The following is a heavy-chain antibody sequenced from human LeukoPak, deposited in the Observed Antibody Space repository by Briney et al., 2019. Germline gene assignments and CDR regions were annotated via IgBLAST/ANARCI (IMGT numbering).Heavy chain of an antibody. CDR1: GGSISGYY. CDR3: ARSAYARYFDY. V-gene: IGHV4-4*07. D-gene: IGHD4-17*01. Sequence: SETLSLTCTVSGGSISGYYWSWIRQPAGNGLEWVGRVYTSGSTNYNPSLKSRVTMSVDTSTNQFSLKLSSVTAADTAVYYCARSAYARYFDYWGQGTLVTVSS. J-gene: IGHJ4*02. CDR2: VYTSGST.